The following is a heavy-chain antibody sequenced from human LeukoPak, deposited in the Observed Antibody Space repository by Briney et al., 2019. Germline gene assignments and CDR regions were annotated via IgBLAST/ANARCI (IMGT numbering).Heavy chain of an antibody. CDR3: ALVRGVIAPFDY. CDR1: GYTFTNYD. CDR2: MNPNSDIT. V-gene: IGHV1-8*01. D-gene: IGHD3-10*01. J-gene: IGHJ4*02. Sequence: GASVKVSCKASGYTFTNYDINWVRQATGQGLEWMGWMNPNSDITGYAQKFQGRVTMTRNTSITTAYMELSSLTSEDTAVYYCALVRGVIAPFDYWGQGTLVTVSS.